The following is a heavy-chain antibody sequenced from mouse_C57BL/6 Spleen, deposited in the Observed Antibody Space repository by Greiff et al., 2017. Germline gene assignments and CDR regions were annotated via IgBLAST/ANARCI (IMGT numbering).Heavy chain of an antibody. J-gene: IGHJ4*01. Sequence: QVQLQQSGAELVKPGASVKMSCKASGYTFTSYWITWVKQRPGQGLEWIGDIYPGSGSTNYNEKFKSKATLTVDTSSSTAYMQLSSLTSEDSAVYYCARKPLYYGSSYDAMDYWGQGTSVTVSS. V-gene: IGHV1-55*01. D-gene: IGHD1-1*01. CDR2: IYPGSGST. CDR1: GYTFTSYW. CDR3: ARKPLYYGSSYDAMDY.